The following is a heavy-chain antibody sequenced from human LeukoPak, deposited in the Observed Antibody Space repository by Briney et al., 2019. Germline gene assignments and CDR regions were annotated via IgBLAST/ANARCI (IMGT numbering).Heavy chain of an antibody. D-gene: IGHD5-24*01. J-gene: IGHJ4*02. V-gene: IGHV1-69*04. Sequence: SVKVSCKASGGTFSSYAISWVRQAPGQGLEWMGRIIPIFGIANHAQKFQGRVTITADKSTSTAYMELSSLRSEDTAVYYCARTRWLQLARPGVLNYWGQGTLVTVSS. CDR1: GGTFSSYA. CDR2: IIPIFGIA. CDR3: ARTRWLQLARPGVLNY.